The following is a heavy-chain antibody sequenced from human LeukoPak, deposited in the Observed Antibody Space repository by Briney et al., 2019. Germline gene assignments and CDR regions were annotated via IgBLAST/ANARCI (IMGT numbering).Heavy chain of an antibody. V-gene: IGHV3-53*01. Sequence: GGSLRLSCAASGFTASSNYMSWVRQAPGKGLEWVSVIYSGGSTYYAESVKGRFTISRDNSKNTLYLQMNSLRAEDTAVYYCARAREAAARKYNWFDPWGQGTLVTVSS. CDR1: GFTASSNY. D-gene: IGHD6-13*01. CDR3: ARAREAAARKYNWFDP. CDR2: IYSGGST. J-gene: IGHJ5*02.